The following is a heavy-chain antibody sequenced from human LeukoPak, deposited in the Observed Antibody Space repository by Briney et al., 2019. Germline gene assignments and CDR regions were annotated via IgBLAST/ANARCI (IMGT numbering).Heavy chain of an antibody. CDR1: GYTFTGYY. CDR2: INPNSGGT. J-gene: IGHJ6*02. Sequence: ASVKVSCKASGYTFTGYYMHWVRQAPGQGLEWMGRINPNSGGTNYAQKFQGRVTMTRDTSISTAYMELSRLRSDDTAVYYCARDIRFLEWSILSYRDYGMDVWGQGTTVTDSS. V-gene: IGHV1-2*06. CDR3: ARDIRFLEWSILSYRDYGMDV. D-gene: IGHD3-3*01.